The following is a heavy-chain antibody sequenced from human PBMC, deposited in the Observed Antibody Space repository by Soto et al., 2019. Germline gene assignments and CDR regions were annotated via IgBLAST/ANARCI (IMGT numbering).Heavy chain of an antibody. CDR2: IDTSGHST. CDR3: AKDSWYFDL. D-gene: IGHD6-13*01. Sequence: GSLRLSCEASGFVFTNFWMHWIRHVPGKGLVWVARIDTSGHSTNYAESVKGRFTISRDNAKNTVSLQMNSLRVEDTGVYYCAKDSWYFDLWSQGSQVTVSS. CDR1: GFVFTNFW. V-gene: IGHV3-74*01. J-gene: IGHJ4*02.